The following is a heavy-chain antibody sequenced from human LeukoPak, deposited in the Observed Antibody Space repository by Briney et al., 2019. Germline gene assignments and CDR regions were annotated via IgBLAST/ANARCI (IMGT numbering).Heavy chain of an antibody. J-gene: IGHJ2*01. D-gene: IGHD5-18*01. CDR1: GYTFTNYD. CDR2: ISAYNGNT. V-gene: IGHV1-18*01. CDR3: ARGVGYSYVDWYFDL. Sequence: ASVKVSCKTSGYTFTNYDNSWVRQAPGQGLEWMGWISAYNGNTNCAQKLQGRVTMTTDTSTSTAYMELRSLRSDDTAVYYCARGVGYSYVDWYFDLWGRGTLVTVSS.